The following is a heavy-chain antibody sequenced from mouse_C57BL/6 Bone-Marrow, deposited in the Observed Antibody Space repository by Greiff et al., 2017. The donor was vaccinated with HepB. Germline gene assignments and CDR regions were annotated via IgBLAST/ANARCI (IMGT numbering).Heavy chain of an antibody. CDR1: GFNIKDYY. V-gene: IGHV14-2*01. CDR2: IDPEDGET. J-gene: IGHJ2*01. CDR3: ARGLITTVVYFDY. Sequence: LVESGAELVKPGASVKLSCTASGFNIKDYYMHWVKQRTEQGLEWIGRIDPEDGETKYAPKFQGKATITADTSSNTAYLQLSSLTSEDTAVYYCARGLITTVVYFDYWGQGTTLTVSS. D-gene: IGHD1-1*01.